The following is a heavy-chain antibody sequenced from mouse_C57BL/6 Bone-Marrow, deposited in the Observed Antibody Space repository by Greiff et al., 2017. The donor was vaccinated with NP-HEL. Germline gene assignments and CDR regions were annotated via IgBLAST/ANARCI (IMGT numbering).Heavy chain of an antibody. V-gene: IGHV5-15*01. CDR1: GFTFSDYG. CDR3: ARFDGYFPGFAY. CDR2: ISNLAYSI. D-gene: IGHD2-3*01. Sequence: EVMLVESGGGLVQPGGSLKLSCAASGFTFSDYGMAWVRQAPRKGPEWVAFISNLAYSIYYADTVTGRFPISRENAKNTLYLEMSSLRSEDTAIYYCARFDGYFPGFAYWGQGTLVTVSA. J-gene: IGHJ3*01.